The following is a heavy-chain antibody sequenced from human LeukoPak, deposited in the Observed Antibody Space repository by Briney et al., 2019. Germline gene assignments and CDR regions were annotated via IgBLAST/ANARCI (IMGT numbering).Heavy chain of an antibody. CDR2: INPNSGGT. V-gene: IGHV1-2*06. CDR1: GYTFTGYY. CDR3: ARDRDILTGSGYYFDY. Sequence: ASVTVSFKASGYTFTGYYMHWVRQAPGQGLEWMGLINPNSGGTNYAQKFQGRVTMTRDTSISTAYMEMSRLRADDTAVYYCARDRDILTGSGYYFDYWGQGTLVTVSS. J-gene: IGHJ4*02. D-gene: IGHD3-9*01.